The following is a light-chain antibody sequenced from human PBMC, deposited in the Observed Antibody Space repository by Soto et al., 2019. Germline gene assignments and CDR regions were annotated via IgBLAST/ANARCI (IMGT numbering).Light chain of an antibody. V-gene: IGLV2-23*02. J-gene: IGLJ1*01. Sequence: QSVLTQPASVSGSPGQSITISCTGTSSDVGTYNLVSWYQQHPGKAPKLMIYEVSKRPSGVSNRFSGSKSDNAASLTISGLQAEDEADYYCCSYAGSTTFVVFGTGTKVTVL. CDR3: CSYAGSTTFVV. CDR1: SSDVGTYNL. CDR2: EVS.